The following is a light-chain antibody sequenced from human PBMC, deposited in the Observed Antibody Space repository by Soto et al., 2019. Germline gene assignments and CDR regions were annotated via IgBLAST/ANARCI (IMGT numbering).Light chain of an antibody. J-gene: IGKJ2*03. V-gene: IGKV1D-13*01. CDR1: QGIATA. CDR3: QQFHHYPYS. CDR2: DAS. Sequence: IQLTQSPSSLSAAVGDRVTITCRASQGIATALAWYQQKPGKAPEFQFFDASILGPGVPSRFSGSGSETDFTLTISSLQPEDFATYSCQQFHHYPYSFGQGTKVEI.